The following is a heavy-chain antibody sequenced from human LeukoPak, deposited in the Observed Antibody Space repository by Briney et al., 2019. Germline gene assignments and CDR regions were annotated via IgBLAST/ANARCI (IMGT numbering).Heavy chain of an antibody. Sequence: SETLCLTCAVSGYLISDGYFGGGTRQPPGEGLGGIGSINNDGTISYSPSVRSRVTISVDTSKNQFSLKLRSVTAADTAFYYCARVIRYDILTGFYFDHWGQGTLVTVSS. V-gene: IGHV4-38-2*01. CDR1: GYLISDGYF. J-gene: IGHJ4*02. CDR3: ARVIRYDILTGFYFDH. D-gene: IGHD3-9*01. CDR2: INNDGTI.